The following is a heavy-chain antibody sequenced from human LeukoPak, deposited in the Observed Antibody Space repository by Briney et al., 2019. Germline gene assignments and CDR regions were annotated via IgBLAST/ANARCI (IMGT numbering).Heavy chain of an antibody. Sequence: PSETLSLTCAVYGGSFNDDCWNWIRQPPGKGVQWIGEINPRGSTRYNSSLKSRVTISADTSKSQVSLKVNPVTAADTAVYYCARGRESQQRGWFGEPQAVYYPFVHVWGTGTTVTVSS. D-gene: IGHD3-10*01. V-gene: IGHV4-34*01. CDR3: ARGRESQQRGWFGEPQAVYYPFVHV. CDR2: INPRGST. CDR1: GGSFNDDC. J-gene: IGHJ6*04.